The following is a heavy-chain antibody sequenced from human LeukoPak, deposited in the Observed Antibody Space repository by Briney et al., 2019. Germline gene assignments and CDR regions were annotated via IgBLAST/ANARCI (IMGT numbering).Heavy chain of an antibody. D-gene: IGHD3-22*01. V-gene: IGHV1-69*05. CDR2: IIPIFGTA. CDR1: GYTFTSYG. J-gene: IGHJ4*02. CDR3: ARGSYYYDSSGLDY. Sequence: SVKVSCKASGYTFTSYGISWVRQAPGQGLEWMGRIIPIFGTANYAQKFQGRVTITTDESTSTAYMELSSLRSEDTAVYYCARGSYYYDSSGLDYWGQGTLVTVSS.